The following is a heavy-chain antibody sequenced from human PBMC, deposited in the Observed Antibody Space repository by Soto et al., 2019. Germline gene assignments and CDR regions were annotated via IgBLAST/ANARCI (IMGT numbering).Heavy chain of an antibody. V-gene: IGHV4-34*02. CDR1: GGSFSGYY. D-gene: IGHD4-17*01. CDR3: ARGRDGGAAI. J-gene: IGHJ4*02. Sequence: QVQLQQWGAGLLKPSETLSLTCAVYGGSFSGYYWSWIRQPPGKGLEWIGEINHSGSTNYNPSLNVRVTIAVDSPKLLLPLKLSSGTAAAPAVYYCARGRDGGAAIWGQGTLVTVSS. CDR2: INHSGST.